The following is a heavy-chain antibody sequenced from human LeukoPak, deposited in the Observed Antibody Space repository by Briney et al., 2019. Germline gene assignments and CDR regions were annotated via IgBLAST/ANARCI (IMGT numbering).Heavy chain of an antibody. Sequence: SETLSLTCTVSGGSISSYYWSWIRQPAGKGLEWIGRIYTSGTSNYNPSLKSRVTISADTSKNQFSLNLSSVTAADTAVYYCARGYWFYFDYWGQGTLVTVSS. V-gene: IGHV4-4*07. CDR2: IYTSGTS. CDR3: ARGYWFYFDY. J-gene: IGHJ4*02. D-gene: IGHD2-8*02. CDR1: GGSISSYY.